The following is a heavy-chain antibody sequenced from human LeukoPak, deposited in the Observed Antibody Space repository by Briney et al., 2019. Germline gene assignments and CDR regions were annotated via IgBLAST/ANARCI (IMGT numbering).Heavy chain of an antibody. J-gene: IGHJ4*02. CDR2: ISAYNGNT. D-gene: IGHD2-15*01. V-gene: IGHV1-18*04. CDR3: ARGPQLGYCSGGSCYPADY. Sequence: GASVKVSCKASGYTFTSYYMHWVRQAPGQGLEWMGWISAYNGNTNYAQKLQGRVTMTTDTSTSTAYMELRSLRSDDTAVYFCARGPQLGYCSGGSCYPADYWGQGTLVTVSS. CDR1: GYTFTSYY.